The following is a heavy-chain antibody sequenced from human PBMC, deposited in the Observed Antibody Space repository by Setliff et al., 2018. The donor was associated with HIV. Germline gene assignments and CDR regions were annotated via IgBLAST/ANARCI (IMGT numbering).Heavy chain of an antibody. CDR3: ARPVSKNFYGMDV. CDR1: GDSISSHS. CDR2: LYHSGSP. V-gene: IGHV4-59*11. Sequence: SETLSLTCTVSGDSISSHSWSWIRQPPGKGLEWIGTLYHSGSPIYNSSLKSRVTISGDPSNNQLSLSLSSVTAADTAVYYCARPVSKNFYGMDVWGQGTAVTVSS. J-gene: IGHJ6*02.